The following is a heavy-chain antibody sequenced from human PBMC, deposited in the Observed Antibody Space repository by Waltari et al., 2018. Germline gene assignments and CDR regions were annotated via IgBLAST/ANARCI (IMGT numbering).Heavy chain of an antibody. D-gene: IGHD6-19*01. CDR1: GYTFTDYY. J-gene: IGHJ6*02. Sequence: QVQLVQSGAEVKRPGASVRVSCKSSGYTFTDYYLHWVRQDPGQGLEWMGIINPSGGSTSYVQKFQGRVTMTRDTSTSTVYMELSSLRSEDTAVYYCSRAVRIAVAGYYYYYGMDVWGQGTTVTVSS. CDR2: INPSGGST. CDR3: SRAVRIAVAGYYYYYGMDV. V-gene: IGHV1-46*01.